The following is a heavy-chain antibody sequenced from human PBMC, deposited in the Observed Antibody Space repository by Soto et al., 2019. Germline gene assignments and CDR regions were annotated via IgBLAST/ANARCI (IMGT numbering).Heavy chain of an antibody. Sequence: QLQLQESGSGLVKPSQTLSLTCAVSGGSISSGGYSWSWIRQPPGKGLEWIGYIYHSGSTYYNPSLKSRVTITVDRAKNQFSLKLSSVTAGDTAVDYWARRRGVPYCYGMDVWGQGTTVTVSS. J-gene: IGHJ6*02. CDR2: IYHSGST. D-gene: IGHD3-3*01. CDR1: GGSISSGGYS. V-gene: IGHV4-30-2*01. CDR3: ARRRGVPYCYGMDV.